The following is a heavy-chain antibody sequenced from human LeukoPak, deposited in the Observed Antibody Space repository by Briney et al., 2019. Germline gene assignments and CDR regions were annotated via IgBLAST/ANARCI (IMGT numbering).Heavy chain of an antibody. J-gene: IGHJ4*02. CDR3: ARALAAAGSY. CDR1: GFTFSSYW. Sequence: GGSLRLSCAASGFTFSSYWMHWVRQAPGKGLEWVANINQDGSQKYYVDSVKGRFTISRDNAKNSLYLRMNSLRAEDMAVYYCARALAAAGSYWGQGTLVTVSS. CDR2: INQDGSQK. D-gene: IGHD6-25*01. V-gene: IGHV3-7*01.